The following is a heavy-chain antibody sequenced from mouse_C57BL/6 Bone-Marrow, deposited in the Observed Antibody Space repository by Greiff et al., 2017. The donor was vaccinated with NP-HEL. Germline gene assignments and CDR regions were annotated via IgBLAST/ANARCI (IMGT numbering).Heavy chain of an antibody. Sequence: EVMLVESGGGLVKPGGSLKLSCAASGFTFSDYGMHWVRQAPEKGLEWVAYISSGSSTIYYADTVKGRFTISRDNAKNTLFLQMTSLRSEDTAMYYCATYYYGSSYDWYFDVWGTGTTVTVSS. D-gene: IGHD1-1*01. CDR1: GFTFSDYG. CDR2: ISSGSSTI. V-gene: IGHV5-17*01. J-gene: IGHJ1*03. CDR3: ATYYYGSSYDWYFDV.